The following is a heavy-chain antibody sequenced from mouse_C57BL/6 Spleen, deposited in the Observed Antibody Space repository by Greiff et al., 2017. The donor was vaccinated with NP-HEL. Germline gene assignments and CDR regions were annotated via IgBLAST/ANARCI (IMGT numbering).Heavy chain of an antibody. J-gene: IGHJ4*01. CDR2: ISYDGSN. CDR1: GYSITSGYY. CDR3: ARGRDYVYAMDY. Sequence: ESGPGLVKPSQSLSLTCSVTGYSITSGYYWNWIRQFPGNKLEWMGYISYDGSNNYNPSLKNRISITRDTSKNQFFLKLNSVTTEDTATYYCARGRDYVYAMDYWGQGTSVTVSS. D-gene: IGHD2-4*01. V-gene: IGHV3-6*01.